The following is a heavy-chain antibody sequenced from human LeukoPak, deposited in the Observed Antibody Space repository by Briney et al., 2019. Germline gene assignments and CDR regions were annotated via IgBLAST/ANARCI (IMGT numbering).Heavy chain of an antibody. Sequence: SETLSLTCTVSGGSISSYYWSWIRQPPGKGLERIGYIYYSGSTNYNPSLKSRVTISVDTSKNQFSLKLSSVTAADTAVYYCARSIYDSSGYYGWGQGTLVTVSS. CDR2: IYYSGST. J-gene: IGHJ4*02. D-gene: IGHD3-22*01. CDR1: GGSISSYY. V-gene: IGHV4-59*01. CDR3: ARSIYDSSGYYG.